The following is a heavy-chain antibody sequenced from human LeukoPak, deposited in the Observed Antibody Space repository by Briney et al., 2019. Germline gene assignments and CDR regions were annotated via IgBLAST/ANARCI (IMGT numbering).Heavy chain of an antibody. CDR3: TRDRYHGSGSIFDY. J-gene: IGHJ4*02. V-gene: IGHV3-53*01. D-gene: IGHD3-10*01. CDR2: LHVDGTT. Sequence: GGSLRLSCAASGLSVSNNYMSWVRQAPGKGLEWVSVLHVDGTTYFADSVRGRFTISRDYSKNTLNLQMDSLRADDTGVYYCTRDRYHGSGSIFDYWGQGTLVTASS. CDR1: GLSVSNNY.